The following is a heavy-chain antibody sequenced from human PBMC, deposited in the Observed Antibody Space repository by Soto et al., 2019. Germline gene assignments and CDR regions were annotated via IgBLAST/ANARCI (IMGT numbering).Heavy chain of an antibody. D-gene: IGHD2-15*01. CDR2: IWYDGSNK. Sequence: QVQLVESGGGVVQPGRSLRLSCAASGFTFSTYGLHWVRQAPGKGLEWVAVIWYDGSNKYYADSVKGRFTISRDNSKNTLYLQMNSRRAEDTAVYYCARDFWWYAGGSSGIGVWGQGTTVTVSS. J-gene: IGHJ6*02. CDR3: ARDFWWYAGGSSGIGV. V-gene: IGHV3-33*01. CDR1: GFTFSTYG.